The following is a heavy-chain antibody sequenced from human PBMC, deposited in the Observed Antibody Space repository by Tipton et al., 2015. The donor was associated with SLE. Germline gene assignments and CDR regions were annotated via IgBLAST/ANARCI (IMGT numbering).Heavy chain of an antibody. CDR1: GDSISSGSYY. J-gene: IGHJ6*03. CDR3: ARFGVSYYYFYMDV. D-gene: IGHD3-10*01. CDR2: IFSKGST. Sequence: TLSLTCTVSGDSISSGSYYWTWIRQPAGKGLEWIGRIFSKGSTNSNLSLKSRVTISADTSKNQFSLKLSSVTAADTAVYYCARFGVSYYYFYMDVWGKGTTVTISS. V-gene: IGHV4-61*02.